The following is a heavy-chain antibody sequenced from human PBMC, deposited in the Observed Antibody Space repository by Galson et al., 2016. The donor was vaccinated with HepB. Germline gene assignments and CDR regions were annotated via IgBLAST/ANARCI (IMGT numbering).Heavy chain of an antibody. J-gene: IGHJ2*01. CDR2: LSWHGEKI. V-gene: IGHV3-9*01. CDR1: GFTFDDYA. D-gene: IGHD6-13*01. Sequence: SLRLSCAASGFTFDDYAMHWVRQAPGKGLEWVSGLSWHGEKIASLDFVKGRFIISRDNARNSLFLQLNSLRTEDTAFYYCVKGSGCSSFWYMDLWGRGTLVTVSS. CDR3: VKGSGCSSFWYMDL.